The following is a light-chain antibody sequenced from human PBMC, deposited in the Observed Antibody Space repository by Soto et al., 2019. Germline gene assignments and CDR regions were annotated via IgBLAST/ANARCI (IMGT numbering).Light chain of an antibody. CDR1: SSDVGGYDY. CDR3: SSYTSSSTYV. J-gene: IGLJ1*01. Sequence: QSALTQPASGSGSPGQSITISCTGTSSDVGGYDYVYWYQQHPGKAPKLMIYDVSNRASGVSNRFSGSKSGNTASLTISGLQAEDEADYYCSSYTSSSTYVFATGTKVTVL. V-gene: IGLV2-14*01. CDR2: DVS.